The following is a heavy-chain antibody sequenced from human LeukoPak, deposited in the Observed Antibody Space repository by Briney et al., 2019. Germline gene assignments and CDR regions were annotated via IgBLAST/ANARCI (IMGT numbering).Heavy chain of an antibody. Sequence: PGGSLRLSCAAPGFTFSSYAMHWVRQAPGKGLEWVAVISYDGSNKYYADSVKGRFTISKDNAKNSLYLQMNSLRAEDTAVYYCARAGGSTVSHSDYWGQGTLVTVSS. V-gene: IGHV3-30*04. J-gene: IGHJ4*02. CDR3: ARAGGSTVSHSDY. D-gene: IGHD4-17*01. CDR2: ISYDGSNK. CDR1: GFTFSSYA.